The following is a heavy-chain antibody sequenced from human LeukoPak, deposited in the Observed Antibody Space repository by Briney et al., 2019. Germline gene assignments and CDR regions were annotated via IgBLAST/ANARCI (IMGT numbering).Heavy chain of an antibody. Sequence: SETLSLTCTVSGGSISSSSYYWGWIRQPPGKGLEWIGSIYYSGSTYYNPSLKSRVTISVDTSKNQFSLKLSSVTAADTAVYYCARDFFLGDAFDIWGQGTMVTVSS. CDR1: GGSISSSSYY. CDR2: IYYSGST. J-gene: IGHJ3*02. CDR3: ARDFFLGDAFDI. V-gene: IGHV4-39*07. D-gene: IGHD7-27*01.